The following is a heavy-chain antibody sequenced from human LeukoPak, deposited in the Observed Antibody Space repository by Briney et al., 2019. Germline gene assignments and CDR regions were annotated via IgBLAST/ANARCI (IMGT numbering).Heavy chain of an antibody. CDR2: IGDDVVST. CDR1: GFTFRSHA. CDR3: ARDSPLLTV. D-gene: IGHD3-9*01. Sequence: GGSLRLSCAASGFTFRSHAMSWVRQAPEKGLEWVSAIGDDVVSTYYAESVKGRFTISRDNSKNTLYLQMNSLRAEDTATYYCARDSPLLTVWGQGTLVTVSS. J-gene: IGHJ4*02. V-gene: IGHV3-23*01.